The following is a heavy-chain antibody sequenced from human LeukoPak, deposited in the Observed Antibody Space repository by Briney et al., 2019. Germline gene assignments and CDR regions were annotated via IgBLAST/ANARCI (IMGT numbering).Heavy chain of an antibody. J-gene: IGHJ4*02. CDR3: AKDCNGGNCYIDY. CDR1: GFTFSDYA. V-gene: IGHV3-23*01. CDR2: IRGSGGTT. Sequence: GGSLRLSCAASGFTFSDYAMGWVRQAPGKGPEWVSVIRGSGGTTYYADSVKGRFTISSDNSKNTLYLQMNSLRAEDAAIYYCAKDCNGGNCYIDYWGQGTLVTVAS. D-gene: IGHD2-15*01.